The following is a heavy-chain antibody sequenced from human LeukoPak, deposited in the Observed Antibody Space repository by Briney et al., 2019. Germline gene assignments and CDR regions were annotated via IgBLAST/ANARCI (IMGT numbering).Heavy chain of an antibody. V-gene: IGHV3-15*07. Sequence: GGSLRLSCATSGFIFTNAWMKWVRQAPGKGLEWVGRIKSKTDGGTIDYAAPVKGRFTISRDDSKNTLYLQMDNLKTEDTAIYYCNTPSFWGQGTLVTVSS. J-gene: IGHJ4*02. CDR1: GFIFTNAW. CDR3: NTPSF. CDR2: IKSKTDGGTI.